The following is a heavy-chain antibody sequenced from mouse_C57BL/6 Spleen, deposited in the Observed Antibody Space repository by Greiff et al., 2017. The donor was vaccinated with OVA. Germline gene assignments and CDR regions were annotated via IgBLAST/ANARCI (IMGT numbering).Heavy chain of an antibody. D-gene: IGHD2-2*01. V-gene: IGHV6-3*01. J-gene: IGHJ1*03. CDR2: IRLKSDNYAT. CDR1: GFTFSNYW. CDR3: TGGNMVTLWYFDV. Sequence: DVMLVESGGGLVQPGGSMKLSCVASGFTFSNYWMNWVRQSPEKGLEWVAQIRLKSDNYATPYAESVKGRFTISRDDSKSSVYLQMNNLRAEDTGIYYCTGGNMVTLWYFDVWGTGTTVTVSS.